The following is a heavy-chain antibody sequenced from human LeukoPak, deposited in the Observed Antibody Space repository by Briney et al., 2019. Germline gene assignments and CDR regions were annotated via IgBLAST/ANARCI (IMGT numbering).Heavy chain of an antibody. Sequence: PGGSLRLSCAASGFTFSNAWMSWVRQAPGKGLEWVGRIKSKTDGGTTDYAAPVKGRFTISRDDSKNTLYLQMNSLKTEDTAVYYCTTGYYDSSGYHYFDYWGQGTLVTVSS. D-gene: IGHD3-22*01. V-gene: IGHV3-15*01. CDR3: TTGYYDSSGYHYFDY. CDR1: GFTFSNAW. CDR2: IKSKTDGGTT. J-gene: IGHJ4*02.